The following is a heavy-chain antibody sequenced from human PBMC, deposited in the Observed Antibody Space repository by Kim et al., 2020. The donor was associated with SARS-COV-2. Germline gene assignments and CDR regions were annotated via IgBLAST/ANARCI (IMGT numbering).Heavy chain of an antibody. D-gene: IGHD5-12*01. J-gene: IGHJ6*02. CDR3: ARHGGGYSGYDHNGMDV. CDR1: GYSFTSYW. V-gene: IGHV5-10-1*01. Sequence: GESLKISCKGSGYSFTSYWISWVRQMPGKGLEWMGRIDPSDSYTNYSPSFQGHVTISADKSISTAYLQWSSLKASDTAMYYCARHGGGYSGYDHNGMDVWGQGTTVTVSS. CDR2: IDPSDSYT.